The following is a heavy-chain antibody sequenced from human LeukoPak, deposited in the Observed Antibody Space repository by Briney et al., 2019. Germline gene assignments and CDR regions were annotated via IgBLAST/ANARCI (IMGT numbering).Heavy chain of an antibody. V-gene: IGHV3-30*18. J-gene: IGHJ4*02. CDR2: ISYDGSNK. Sequence: GRSLRLSCAASGFTFSSYGMHWVRQAPGKGLEWVAVISYDGSNKYYADSVKGRFTISRDDSKNTLYLQMNSLRAEDTAVYYCAKEYSGYDFFDYWGQGTLVTVSS. CDR3: AKEYSGYDFFDY. CDR1: GFTFSSYG. D-gene: IGHD5-12*01.